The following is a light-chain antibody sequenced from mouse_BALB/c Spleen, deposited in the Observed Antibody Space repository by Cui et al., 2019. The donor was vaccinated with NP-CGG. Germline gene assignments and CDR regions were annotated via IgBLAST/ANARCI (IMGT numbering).Light chain of an antibody. CDR3: ALWYSNHWV. J-gene: IGLJ1*01. V-gene: IGLV1*01. CDR1: TGAVTTNNF. CDR2: GTN. Sequence: VVVPQSSAPTTSPGETVTLTCRSSTGAVTTNNFANWVQEKPDHLFAGLIGGTNNRAPGVPARFSGSLIGDKAALTITGAQTEDEAIYFCALWYSNHWVFGGGTKLTVL.